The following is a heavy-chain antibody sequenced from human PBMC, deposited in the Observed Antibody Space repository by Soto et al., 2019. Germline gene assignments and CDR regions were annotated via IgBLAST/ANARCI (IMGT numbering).Heavy chain of an antibody. CDR2: ISATSSYI. CDR1: GFTFSSYS. Sequence: GGSLRLSCAASGFTFSSYSMDWVRQAPGKGLEWVSTISATSSYIYYAESVKGRFTISRDNAKSSVYLQMNSPRAEDTALHYCARGLSTTNVGDFWGQGTQVTVSS. CDR3: ARGLSTTNVGDF. V-gene: IGHV3-21*06. D-gene: IGHD2-2*01. J-gene: IGHJ4*02.